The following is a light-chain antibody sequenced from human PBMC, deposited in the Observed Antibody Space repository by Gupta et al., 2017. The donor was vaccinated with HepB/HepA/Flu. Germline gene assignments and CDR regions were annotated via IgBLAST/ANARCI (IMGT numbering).Light chain of an antibody. CDR1: SSNIGTNF. V-gene: IGLV1-47*01. CDR2: KDD. Sequence: QSMLTQPASASGTHGQRVNISCSGSSSNIGTNFVYCFQHLPGTAPQPLIYKDDQRPSGVPDRVSGSKSGTSASLAISGLRSDDEAEYYCAAWDDSLSGWVFGGGTKVTVL. CDR3: AAWDDSLSGWV. J-gene: IGLJ3*02.